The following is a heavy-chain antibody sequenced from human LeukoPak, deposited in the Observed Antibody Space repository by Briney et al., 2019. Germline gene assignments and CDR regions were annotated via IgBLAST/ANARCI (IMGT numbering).Heavy chain of an antibody. CDR2: ISRDSNYI. J-gene: IGHJ3*02. D-gene: IGHD6-19*01. Sequence: PGGSLRLSCAASGFIFSSYSMNWVRQAPGKGLEWVSSISRDSNYIYYADLVKGRFTSSRDNPKNSLSLQMNNLRAEDTAVYFCARSVADGAFDIWGQGTMVTVSS. V-gene: IGHV3-21*06. CDR3: ARSVADGAFDI. CDR1: GFIFSSYS.